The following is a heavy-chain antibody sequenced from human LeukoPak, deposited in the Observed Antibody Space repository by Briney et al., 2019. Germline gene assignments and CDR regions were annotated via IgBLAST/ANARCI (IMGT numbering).Heavy chain of an antibody. CDR3: AREGFDY. CDR2: MNPNSGNT. CDR1: GYTFTSYD. J-gene: IGHJ4*02. Sequence: ASVKVSCKASGYTFTSYDVNWVRQATGQGLEWMGWMNPNSGNTGYAQKFQGRVTITADESTSTAYMELSSLRSEDTAVYYCAREGFDYWGQGTLVAVSS. V-gene: IGHV1-8*03.